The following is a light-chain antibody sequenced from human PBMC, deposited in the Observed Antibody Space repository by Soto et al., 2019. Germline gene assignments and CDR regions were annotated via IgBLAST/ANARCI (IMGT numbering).Light chain of an antibody. CDR2: DAS. CDR1: QSISSW. CDR3: QQYNTYWT. Sequence: DIQLTQSPSTLYASVGDRVTITCRASQSISSWLAWYQQKPGKAPKLLIYDASSLESGVPSRFSGSGSGPEFTLTISSLEPDDYATYYCQQYNTYWTFGQGTKVDIK. V-gene: IGKV1-5*01. J-gene: IGKJ1*01.